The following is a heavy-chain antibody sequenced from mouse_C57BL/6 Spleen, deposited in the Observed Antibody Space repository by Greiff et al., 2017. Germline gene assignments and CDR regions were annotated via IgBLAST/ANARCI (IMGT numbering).Heavy chain of an antibody. V-gene: IGHV1-59*01. J-gene: IGHJ2*01. CDR1: GYTFTSYW. CDR3: ARCYYDYGGTFDY. CDR2: IDPSDSYT. D-gene: IGHD2-4*01. Sequence: VQLQQPGAELVRPGTSVKLSCKASGYTFTSYWMHWVKQRPGQGLEWIGVIDPSDSYTNYNQKFKGKATLTVDTSSSTAYMQLSSLTSEDSAVYYCARCYYDYGGTFDYWGQGTTLTVSS.